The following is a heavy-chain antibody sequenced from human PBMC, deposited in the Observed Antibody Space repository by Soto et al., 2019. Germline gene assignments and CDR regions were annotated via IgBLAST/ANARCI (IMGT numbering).Heavy chain of an antibody. V-gene: IGHV4-59*01. CDR2: VYYSGST. D-gene: IGHD6-13*01. CDR1: GGSISSEY. J-gene: IGHJ4*02. Sequence: SETLSLTCTVSGGSISSEYWSWIRQPPGKGLEWIGYVYYSGSTNYNPSLKSRVTISVHTSKNQFSLRLSSVTAADTAVYYCAREYTSSWYYFDYWGQGTLVTVSS. CDR3: AREYTSSWYYFDY.